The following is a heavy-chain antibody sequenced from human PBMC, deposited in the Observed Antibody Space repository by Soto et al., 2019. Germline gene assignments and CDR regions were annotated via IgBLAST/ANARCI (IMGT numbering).Heavy chain of an antibody. CDR3: ARGRVLLWFGENYYMDV. J-gene: IGHJ6*03. Sequence: ASVKVSCKVSGYTLTELSMHWVRQAPGKGLEWMGSFDPEDGETIYAQKFQGRVTITEDTSTDTAYMELSSLRSEDTAVYYCARGRVLLWFGENYYMDVWGKGTTVTVSS. CDR1: GYTLTELS. D-gene: IGHD3-10*01. V-gene: IGHV1-24*01. CDR2: FDPEDGET.